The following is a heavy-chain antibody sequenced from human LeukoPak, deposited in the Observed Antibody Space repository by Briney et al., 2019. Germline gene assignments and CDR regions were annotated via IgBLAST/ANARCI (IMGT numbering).Heavy chain of an antibody. J-gene: IGHJ4*02. V-gene: IGHV4-34*01. CDR3: ARDSSSSENQIFDY. CDR1: GGSFSGYY. CDR2: INHSGST. D-gene: IGHD6-6*01. Sequence: PSETLSLTCAVYGGSFSGYYWSWIRQPPGKGLEWIGEINHSGSTNYNPPLKSRVTISVDTSKNQFSLKLSSVTAADTAVYYCARDSSSSENQIFDYWGQGTLVTVSS.